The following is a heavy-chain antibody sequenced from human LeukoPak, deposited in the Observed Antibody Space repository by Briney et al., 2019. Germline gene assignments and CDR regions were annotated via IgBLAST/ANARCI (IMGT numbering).Heavy chain of an antibody. CDR3: ARGQLRYFDWLLEDYYYYGMDV. D-gene: IGHD3-9*01. CDR1: GYTFTSYD. V-gene: IGHV1-8*01. CDR2: MNPNSGNT. J-gene: IGHJ6*02. Sequence: ASVKVSCKASGYTFTSYDINWVRQATGQGLEWMGWMNPNSGNTGYAQKFQGRVTMTRNTSISTAYMELSSLRSEDTAVCYCARGQLRYFDWLLEDYYYYGMDVWGQGTTVTVSS.